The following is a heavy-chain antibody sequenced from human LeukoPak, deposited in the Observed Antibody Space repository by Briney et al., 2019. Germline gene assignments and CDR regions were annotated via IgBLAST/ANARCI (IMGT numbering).Heavy chain of an antibody. D-gene: IGHD2-15*01. CDR3: ARAPEDCSGGSCYNYFGH. CDR2: IYYSGST. Sequence: PSETLSLTCTVSGGSISGYYWSWIRQPPGKGLEWIGYIYYSGSTNYNPSLESRVTISVDTSKNQFSLRLSSVTAADTAVYYCARAPEDCSGGSCYNYFGHWGQGTLVTVSS. CDR1: GGSISGYY. V-gene: IGHV4-59*01. J-gene: IGHJ5*02.